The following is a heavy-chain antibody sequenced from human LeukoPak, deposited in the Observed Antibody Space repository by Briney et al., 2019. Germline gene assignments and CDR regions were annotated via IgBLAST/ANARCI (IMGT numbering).Heavy chain of an antibody. CDR2: IIPTTGLA. CDR3: ARAPPRLDGYILYY. CDR1: GGTFTNLA. Sequence: SVKVSCKASGGTFTNLAISWVRQAPGQGLEWMGRIIPTTGLANYAQKFQGRVTITADKSTSTAYMELSSLRSEDTAVYYCARAPPRLDGYILYYWGQGTLVTVSS. D-gene: IGHD5-24*01. V-gene: IGHV1-69*04. J-gene: IGHJ4*02.